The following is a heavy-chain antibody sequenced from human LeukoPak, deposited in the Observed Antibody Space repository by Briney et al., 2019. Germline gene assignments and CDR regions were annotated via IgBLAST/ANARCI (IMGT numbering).Heavy chain of an antibody. CDR1: GFTFSSYS. CDR3: ARAAIAAARIYYYMDV. J-gene: IGHJ6*03. V-gene: IGHV3-21*01. Sequence: GGSLRLSCAASGFTFSSYSMNWVRQAPGKGLEWVSFVSTSSSYIHNADSVKGRFTISRDNAENSLYLQMNSLRAEDTAVYYCARAAIAAARIYYYMDVWGKGTTVTVSS. D-gene: IGHD6-13*01. CDR2: VSTSSSYI.